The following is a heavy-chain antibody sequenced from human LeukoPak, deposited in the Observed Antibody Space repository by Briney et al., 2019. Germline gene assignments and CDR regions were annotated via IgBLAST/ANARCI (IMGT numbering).Heavy chain of an antibody. D-gene: IGHD1-14*01. Sequence: SQTLSPTCVISGDSVSSNRAAWNWIRQSPSRGLEWLGRTYYRSKWYNDYAPSVESRITINPDTSKNQFSLQLNSVTPEDTAVYYCARVNSWTEEPDTGFDYWGQGTLVTVSS. J-gene: IGHJ4*02. CDR2: TYYRSKWYN. CDR1: GDSVSSNRAA. CDR3: ARVNSWTEEPDTGFDY. V-gene: IGHV6-1*01.